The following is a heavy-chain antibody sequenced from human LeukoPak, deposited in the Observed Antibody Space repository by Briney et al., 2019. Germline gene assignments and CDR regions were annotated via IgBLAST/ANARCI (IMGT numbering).Heavy chain of an antibody. J-gene: IGHJ4*02. CDR1: GGSISNYY. V-gene: IGHV4-59*01. CDR3: ARGPAAMEGIDY. D-gene: IGHD2-2*01. CDR2: IHYSGST. Sequence: SETLSLTCTVSGGSISNYYWSWIRQPPGKGLEWIGNIHYSGSTNYNPSLKSRVTISVDTSKNQFSLKLSSVTAADTAVYYCARGPAAMEGIDYWGQGTLVTVSS.